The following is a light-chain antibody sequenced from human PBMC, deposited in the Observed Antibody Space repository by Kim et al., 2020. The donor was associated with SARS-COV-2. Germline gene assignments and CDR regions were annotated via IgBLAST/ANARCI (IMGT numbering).Light chain of an antibody. Sequence: LGASVNLSCTLSSGHSSYAIAWHQQRPEKGPRFLMKLNSDGSHSKGDGIPDRFSGSSSGAERYLAISSLQSEDEADYYCQTLGTGVFGGGTKLTVL. V-gene: IGLV4-69*01. CDR2: LNSDGSH. CDR1: SGHSSYA. J-gene: IGLJ3*02. CDR3: QTLGTGV.